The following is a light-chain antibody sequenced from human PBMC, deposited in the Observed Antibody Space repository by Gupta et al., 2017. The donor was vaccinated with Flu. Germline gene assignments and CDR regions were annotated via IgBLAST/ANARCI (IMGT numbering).Light chain of an antibody. V-gene: IGLV1-47*01. Sequence: VTISCSGSRSNIGSNYVYWYQQVPGTAPKVLIYRTDQRPSGVPDRLSGSKSGTSASLAISGLRSDDEADYFCVARDDGPSDPYVFGTGTKVTGL. CDR2: RTD. CDR1: RSNIGSNY. CDR3: VARDDGPSDPYV. J-gene: IGLJ1*01.